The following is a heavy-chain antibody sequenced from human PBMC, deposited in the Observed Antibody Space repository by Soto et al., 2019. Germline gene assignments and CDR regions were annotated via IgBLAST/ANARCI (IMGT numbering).Heavy chain of an antibody. Sequence: QVQLQQWGAGLLKPSETLSLTCAVYGGSFSGYYWSWIRQPPGKGLEWIGEINHSGSTNYNPSLKSRVTISVDTSKNQFSLKLSSVTAADTAVYYCARGDIVLMVYAPPLDYFDLWGRGTLVTVSS. CDR3: ARGDIVLMVYAPPLDYFDL. CDR2: INHSGST. CDR1: GGSFSGYY. J-gene: IGHJ2*01. D-gene: IGHD2-8*01. V-gene: IGHV4-34*01.